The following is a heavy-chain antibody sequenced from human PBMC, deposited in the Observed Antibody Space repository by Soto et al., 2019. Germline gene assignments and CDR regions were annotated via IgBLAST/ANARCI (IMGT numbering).Heavy chain of an antibody. D-gene: IGHD6-6*01. CDR3: ARNLLDLYSSSPGIDY. CDR1: GFTFNTYW. CDR2: INSDGSST. Sequence: EVRLVESGGGLVQPGGSLRLSCAASGFTFNTYWMHWVRQAPGKGLVWVSRINSDGSSTSYADSVKGRFTISRDNAKNTLYLQMNSLRAEDTAVYYCARNLLDLYSSSPGIDYWGQGTLVTVSS. V-gene: IGHV3-74*01. J-gene: IGHJ4*02.